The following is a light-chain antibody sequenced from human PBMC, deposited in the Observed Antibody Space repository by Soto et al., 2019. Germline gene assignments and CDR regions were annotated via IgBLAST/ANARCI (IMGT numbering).Light chain of an antibody. CDR1: RSFASSY. J-gene: IGKJ2*01. CDR3: HHYDSSPPYT. Sequence: EIVLTQSPATLSLSPGDRATLSCRASRSFASSYLAWYQHKPGQAPRLLIYAASSRATGIPDMCIGSGYGTDFTLTISRREPDDSAVYYCHHYDSSPPYTFGQGTKLEIK. V-gene: IGKV3-20*01. CDR2: AAS.